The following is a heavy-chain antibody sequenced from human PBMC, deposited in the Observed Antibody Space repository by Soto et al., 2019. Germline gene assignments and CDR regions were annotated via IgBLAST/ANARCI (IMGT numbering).Heavy chain of an antibody. CDR1: GYTFTSYA. CDR2: INAGNGNT. Sequence: ASVKVSCKASGYTFTSYAMHWVRQAPGQRLEWMGWINAGNGNTKYSQKFQGRVTITRDTSASTAYMELSSLRSEDTAVYYCAREARYYYDSSGYSQRYYYYGMDVWGQGTTVTVSS. CDR3: AREARYYYDSSGYSQRYYYYGMDV. J-gene: IGHJ6*02. V-gene: IGHV1-3*01. D-gene: IGHD3-22*01.